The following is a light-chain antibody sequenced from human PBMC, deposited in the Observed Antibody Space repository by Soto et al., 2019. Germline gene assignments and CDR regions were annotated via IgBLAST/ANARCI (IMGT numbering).Light chain of an antibody. Sequence: VLPQSPDTLSLSPGDRATLSCRASQSVRSTFLAWYQQKPGQAPRLLIYGASNRAAGIPERFSGSASWTEFTLTISRLEPDDSAVYYCQQYHDSPMNTFGQGTKLQIK. CDR3: QQYHDSPMNT. CDR2: GAS. V-gene: IGKV3-20*01. J-gene: IGKJ2*01. CDR1: QSVRSTF.